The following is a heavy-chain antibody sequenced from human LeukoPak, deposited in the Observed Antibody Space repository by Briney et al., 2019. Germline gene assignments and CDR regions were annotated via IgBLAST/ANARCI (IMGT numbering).Heavy chain of an antibody. J-gene: IGHJ4*02. V-gene: IGHV4-31*03. CDR1: GGSISSGGYY. D-gene: IGHD3-9*01. CDR2: IYYSGST. Sequence: SETLSPTCTVSGGSISSGGYYWSWIRQHPGKGLEWIGYIYYSGSTYYNPSLKSRVTISVDTSKNQFSLKLSSVTAADTAVYYCARLRYFDWLFGYWGQGTLVTVSS. CDR3: ARLRYFDWLFGY.